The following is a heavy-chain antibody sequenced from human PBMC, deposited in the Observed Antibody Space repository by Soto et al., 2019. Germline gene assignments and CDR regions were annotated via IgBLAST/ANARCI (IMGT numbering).Heavy chain of an antibody. D-gene: IGHD2-15*01. V-gene: IGHV3-73*01. Sequence: EVQLVESGGGLVQPGGSLKLSCAASGFTFSGSAMHWVRQASGKGLEWVGRIRSKAKSYATAYAASVKGRFTISRDDSKNTAYLQMNSLKTEDTAVYYCTIGYCRGGSCYIHYYYGIDVWGKGTTVTVSS. CDR1: GFTFSGSA. CDR2: IRSKAKSYAT. J-gene: IGHJ6*04. CDR3: TIGYCRGGSCYIHYYYGIDV.